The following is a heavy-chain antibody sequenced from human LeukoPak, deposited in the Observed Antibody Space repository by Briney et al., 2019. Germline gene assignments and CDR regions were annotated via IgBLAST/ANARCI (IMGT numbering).Heavy chain of an antibody. CDR2: ISGNGGST. J-gene: IGHJ2*01. CDR1: GFSFDAYT. D-gene: IGHD2-2*02. Sequence: GGSLRLPCAASGFSFDAYTMHWVRQAPGKGLEYVSAISGNGGSTYYANSVRGRFTISRDNSKNTLFVQMGSLRAEDTAVYYCARRQWGSSNVCYTNNCFWYFDLWGRGTLVTVSS. V-gene: IGHV3-64*01. CDR3: ARRQWGSSNVCYTNNCFWYFDL.